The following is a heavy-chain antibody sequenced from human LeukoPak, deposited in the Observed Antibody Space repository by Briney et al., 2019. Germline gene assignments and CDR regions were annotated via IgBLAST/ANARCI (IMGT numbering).Heavy chain of an antibody. V-gene: IGHV1-24*01. J-gene: IGHJ3*02. CDR1: GYTLTELS. CDR3: ATGRYSSGWPYEGAFDI. Sequence: ASVTVSCKVSGYTLTELSMHWVRQAPGKGLEWMGGFDPEDGETIYAQKFQGRVTMTEDTSTDTAYMELSSLRSEDTAVYYCATGRYSSGWPYEGAFDIWGQGTMVTVSS. D-gene: IGHD6-19*01. CDR2: FDPEDGET.